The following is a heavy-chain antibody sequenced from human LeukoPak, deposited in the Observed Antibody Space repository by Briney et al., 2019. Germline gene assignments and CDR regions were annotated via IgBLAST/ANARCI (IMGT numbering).Heavy chain of an antibody. V-gene: IGHV3-33*01. Sequence: GRSLRLSCAASGFTFRTYGMHWVRQAPGKGLEWVAVVWNDGFNKYYAESVKGRFTISRDNSKNMLFLEVNSLRVEDTAIYYCAREITMTGLDYWGQGTLVTASS. CDR1: GFTFRTYG. D-gene: IGHD3-22*01. CDR3: AREITMTGLDY. J-gene: IGHJ4*02. CDR2: VWNDGFNK.